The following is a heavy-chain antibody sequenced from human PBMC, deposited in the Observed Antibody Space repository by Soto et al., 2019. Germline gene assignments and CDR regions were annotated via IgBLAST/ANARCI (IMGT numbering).Heavy chain of an antibody. CDR1: GFTFSTYW. Sequence: GGSLRLSCAASGFTFSTYWMSWVRQAPGKGLEWVANIKEDGSEKYYVDSVKGRFTISRDNANNSLYLQTNSLRAEDTAVYYCVRVGRLGGYWGQGTLVTVSS. CDR2: IKEDGSEK. CDR3: VRVGRLGGY. D-gene: IGHD3-16*01. J-gene: IGHJ4*02. V-gene: IGHV3-7*03.